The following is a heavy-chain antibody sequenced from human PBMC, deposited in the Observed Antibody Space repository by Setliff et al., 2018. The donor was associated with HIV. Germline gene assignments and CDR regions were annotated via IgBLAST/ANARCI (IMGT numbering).Heavy chain of an antibody. J-gene: IGHJ4*02. CDR1: GISFNTFD. Sequence: SVKVSCKTSGISFNTFDVQWMGQARGQRPEWIGWIVIGSGKTEYAQRFQGRVTITRDMSTSTVYMELRSLRSEDTAVYYCAKKTAAYTSGSWLHYWGQGTLVTVSS. D-gene: IGHD3-10*01. CDR2: IVIGSGKT. V-gene: IGHV1-58*01. CDR3: AKKTAAYTSGSWLHY.